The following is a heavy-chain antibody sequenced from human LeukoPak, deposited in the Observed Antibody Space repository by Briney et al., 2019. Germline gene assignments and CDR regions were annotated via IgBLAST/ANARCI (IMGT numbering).Heavy chain of an antibody. CDR1: GGTLSSYA. V-gene: IGHV1-69*06. D-gene: IGHD2-2*01. CDR3: AGTLTGYCSSTSCIGAFDI. Sequence: GASVKVSCKASGGTLSSYAISWVRQAPGQGLEWMGGIIPIFGTANYAQKFQGRVTITADKSTSTAYMELSSLRSEDTAVYYCAGTLTGYCSSTSCIGAFDIWGQGTMVTVSS. CDR2: IIPIFGTA. J-gene: IGHJ3*02.